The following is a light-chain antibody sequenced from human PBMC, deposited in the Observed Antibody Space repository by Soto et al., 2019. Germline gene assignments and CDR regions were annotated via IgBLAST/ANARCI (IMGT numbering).Light chain of an antibody. V-gene: IGLV2-14*01. J-gene: IGLJ1*01. CDR2: DVS. CDR1: SSDVGGYNY. CDR3: SSYISSSVFYV. Sequence: QSVLTQPASVSGSPGQSIAISCTGTSSDVGGYNYVSWYQQHPGKAPKLMIYDVSNRPSGVSNRFSGSKSGNTASLTISGLQAEVEADYYCSSYISSSVFYVFGTGTKATVL.